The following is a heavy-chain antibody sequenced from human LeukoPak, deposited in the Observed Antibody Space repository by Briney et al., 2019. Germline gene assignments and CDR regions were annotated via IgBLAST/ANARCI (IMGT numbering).Heavy chain of an antibody. Sequence: SETLSLTCAVYGGSFSGYYWSWIRKPPGKGLEWIGEINHSGSTNYNPSLKSRVTISVDTSKNQFSLKLSSVPAADTAVYYCARVATVSHRYYYYGMDVWGQGTTVTVSS. CDR1: GGSFSGYY. D-gene: IGHD5/OR15-5a*01. CDR3: ARVATVSHRYYYYGMDV. CDR2: INHSGST. J-gene: IGHJ6*02. V-gene: IGHV4-34*01.